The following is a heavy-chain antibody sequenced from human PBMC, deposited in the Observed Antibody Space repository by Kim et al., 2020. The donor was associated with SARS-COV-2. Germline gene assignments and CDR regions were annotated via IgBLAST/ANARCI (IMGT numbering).Heavy chain of an antibody. J-gene: IGHJ6*02. CDR3: ASGLRRSTPWGGMDV. Sequence: ASVKVSCKASGYTFTSYGISWVRQAPGQGLEWMGWISAYNGNTNYAQKLQGRVTMTTDTSTSTAYMELRSLRSDDTAVYYCASGLRRSTPWGGMDVWGQGTTVTVSS. CDR2: ISAYNGNT. D-gene: IGHD7-27*01. V-gene: IGHV1-18*04. CDR1: GYTFTSYG.